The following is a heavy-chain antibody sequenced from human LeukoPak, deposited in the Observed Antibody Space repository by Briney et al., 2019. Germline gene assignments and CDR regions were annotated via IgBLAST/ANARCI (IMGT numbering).Heavy chain of an antibody. CDR1: GFTFTNYW. J-gene: IGHJ4*02. Sequence: GGSLRLSCAASGFTFTNYWMHWVRQAPGKGLVWVSHINTDGSSTNYADSVKGRFTISRDNAKNTLYLQMNSLRAEDTAVYYCARDPGAYFDYFGQGTLVTVSS. CDR3: ARDPGAYFDY. CDR2: INTDGSST. D-gene: IGHD3-16*01. V-gene: IGHV3-74*01.